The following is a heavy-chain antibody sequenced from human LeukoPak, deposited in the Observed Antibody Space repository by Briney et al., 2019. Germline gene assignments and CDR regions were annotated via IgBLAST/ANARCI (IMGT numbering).Heavy chain of an antibody. D-gene: IGHD5-24*01. V-gene: IGHV3-11*01. J-gene: IGHJ4*02. Sequence: GGSLRLSCAASGFTFSDYYMSWIRQAPGKGLEWVSYISSSGSTIYYADSVKGQFTISRDNAKNSLYLQMNSLRAEDTAVYYCARARDGYNFLAVSFDYWGQGTLVTVSS. CDR1: GFTFSDYY. CDR3: ARARDGYNFLAVSFDY. CDR2: ISSSGSTI.